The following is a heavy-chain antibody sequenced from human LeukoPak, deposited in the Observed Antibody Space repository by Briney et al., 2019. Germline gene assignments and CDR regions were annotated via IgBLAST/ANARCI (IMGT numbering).Heavy chain of an antibody. Sequence: ASVKVSCKGSGYTFNGYYMHWVRQAPGQGLEWMGWINPNSGGTNYAQKFQGRVTMTRDTSISTAYMELSRLRSDDTAVYYCARVRTRYGSGSYAIDYWGQGTLVTVSS. D-gene: IGHD3-10*01. J-gene: IGHJ4*02. CDR1: GYTFNGYY. CDR3: ARVRTRYGSGSYAIDY. CDR2: INPNSGGT. V-gene: IGHV1-2*02.